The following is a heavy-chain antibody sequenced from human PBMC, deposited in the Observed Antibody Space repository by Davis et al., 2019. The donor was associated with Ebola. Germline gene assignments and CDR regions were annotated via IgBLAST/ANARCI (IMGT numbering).Heavy chain of an antibody. V-gene: IGHV4-59*12. J-gene: IGHJ4*02. CDR2: IYYSGST. D-gene: IGHD6-19*01. CDR1: GGSISSYY. Sequence: PSETLSLTCTVSGGSISSYYWSWIRQPPGKGLEWIGYIYYSGSTNYNPSLKSRVTISVDTSKNQFSLKLSSVTAADTAVYYCARGLNEWQWLASFDYWGQGTLVTVSS. CDR3: ARGLNEWQWLASFDY.